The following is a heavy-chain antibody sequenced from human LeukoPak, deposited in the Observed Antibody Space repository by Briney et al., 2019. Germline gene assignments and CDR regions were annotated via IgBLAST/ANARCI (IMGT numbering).Heavy chain of an antibody. CDR1: GGSISSSSYY. CDR3: ARVVGGVVTSANFDY. Sequence: SETLSLTCTVSGGSISSSSYYWGWIRQPPGKGLEWIGSIYYSGSTYYNPSLKSRVTISVDTSKNQFSLKLSSVTAADTAVYYCARVVGGVVTSANFDYWGQGTLVTVSS. CDR2: IYYSGST. V-gene: IGHV4-39*07. J-gene: IGHJ4*02. D-gene: IGHD4-23*01.